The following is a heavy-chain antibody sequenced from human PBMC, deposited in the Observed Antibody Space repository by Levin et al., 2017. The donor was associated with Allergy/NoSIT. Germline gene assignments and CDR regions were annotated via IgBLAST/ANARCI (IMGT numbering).Heavy chain of an antibody. CDR2: IRTRTYGGTI. Sequence: GVLRLSCTASGFTFGDYPMSWFRQAPGKGLEWVCYIRTRTYGGTIECAASVKGRFTISRDDSNSIVYLQMNSLKTEDTAIYYCTRALRVVGDAFDVWGQGTMVTVSS. D-gene: IGHD2-15*01. J-gene: IGHJ3*01. V-gene: IGHV3-49*03. CDR3: TRALRVVGDAFDV. CDR1: GFTFGDYP.